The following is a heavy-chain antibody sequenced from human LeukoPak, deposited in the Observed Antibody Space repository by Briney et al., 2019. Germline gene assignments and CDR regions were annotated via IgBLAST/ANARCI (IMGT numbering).Heavy chain of an antibody. J-gene: IGHJ3*02. CDR2: ISGSGGST. CDR1: GLTFSSHW. D-gene: IGHD3-22*01. V-gene: IGHV3-21*01. CDR3: ARGDHYYDSSGYYPTLDAFDI. Sequence: PGGSLRLSCAASGLTFSSHWMHWVRQAPGKGPEWVSAISGSGGSTYYADSVKGRFTISRDNAKNSLYLQMNSLRAEDTAVYYCARGDHYYDSSGYYPTLDAFDIWGQGTMVTVSS.